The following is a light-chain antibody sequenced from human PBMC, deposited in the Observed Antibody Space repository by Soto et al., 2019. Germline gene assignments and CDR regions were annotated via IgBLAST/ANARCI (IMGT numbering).Light chain of an antibody. Sequence: PGDRATLSCSASQSVSSYLAWYQQKPGQAPRLLIYDASNRATGIPARFSGSGSGTDFTLTISSLEPEDFAVYYCQQRSNWPPQTFGGGTKVDIK. J-gene: IGKJ4*01. CDR3: QQRSNWPPQT. CDR1: QSVSSY. V-gene: IGKV3-11*01. CDR2: DAS.